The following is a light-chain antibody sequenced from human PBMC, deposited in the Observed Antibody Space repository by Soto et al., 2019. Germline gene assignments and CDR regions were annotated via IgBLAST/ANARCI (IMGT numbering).Light chain of an antibody. Sequence: QSVLTQPASVSGSPGQSITISCTGTSSDVGNYYVVSWYQQHPDRAPKVIIYEGSKRPSGVSNLFSGSKSGNTASLTISGLQAEDEADYYCSANAGGSTLVFGGGTKLTVL. CDR2: EGS. CDR1: SSDVGNYYV. J-gene: IGLJ2*01. CDR3: SANAGGSTLV. V-gene: IGLV2-23*01.